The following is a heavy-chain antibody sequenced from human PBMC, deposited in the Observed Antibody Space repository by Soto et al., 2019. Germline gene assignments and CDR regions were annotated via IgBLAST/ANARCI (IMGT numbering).Heavy chain of an antibody. CDR1: GYILTELS. Sequence: QVQLIQSGAEVKKPGASVKVSCKVSGYILTELSMHWVRQAPGGGLEWMGGFDPKEGEFIYAQGLQGRVSMTEDASSDTAHMELISLRSEDKAVYFCATIGVGACESIVLWGQGTMVTVSS. V-gene: IGHV1-24*01. CDR2: FDPKEGEF. D-gene: IGHD2-21*01. CDR3: ATIGVGACESIVL. J-gene: IGHJ3*01.